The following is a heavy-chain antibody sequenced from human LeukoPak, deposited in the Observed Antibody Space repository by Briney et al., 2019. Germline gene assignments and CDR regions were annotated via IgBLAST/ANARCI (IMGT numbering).Heavy chain of an antibody. Sequence: ASVKVSCKASGYTFTSYGISWVRQAPGQGLEWMGWISGSNGNTNYAQKLQGRVTMTTDTSTSTAYMELRSLRSDDTALYYCARYPLSYSSNWHYYFDYWGQGTLLTVSS. CDR2: ISGSNGNT. D-gene: IGHD6-13*01. J-gene: IGHJ4*02. CDR3: ARYPLSYSSNWHYYFDY. V-gene: IGHV1-18*01. CDR1: GYTFTSYG.